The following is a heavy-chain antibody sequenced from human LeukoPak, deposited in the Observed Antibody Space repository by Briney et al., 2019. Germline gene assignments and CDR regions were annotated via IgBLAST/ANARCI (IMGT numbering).Heavy chain of an antibody. V-gene: IGHV4-59*01. CDR3: ARVYVPGAFDI. Sequence: SETLSFSCTVSGGSMSTYYWTWIRQPPGKGLEWIGFIYYTGSTNYNPSLKSRVTISVDTSKNQFSLKLSSVTAADTAVYYCARVYVPGAFDIWGQGTMVTVSS. D-gene: IGHD3-10*02. CDR2: IYYTGST. J-gene: IGHJ3*02. CDR1: GGSMSTYY.